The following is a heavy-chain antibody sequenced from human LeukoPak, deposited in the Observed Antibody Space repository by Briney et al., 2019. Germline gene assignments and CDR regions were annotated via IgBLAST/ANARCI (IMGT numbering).Heavy chain of an antibody. Sequence: SQTLSLTCTVSGGSISSGSYYWSWIRQPAGKGLEWIGRIYTSGSTNYNPSLKSRVTISVDTSKNQFSLKLSSVTAADTAVYYCAREDRYSSSSSYYYYYYMDVWGKGTTVTVSS. CDR1: GGSISSGSYY. J-gene: IGHJ6*03. CDR3: AREDRYSSSSSYYYYYYMDV. V-gene: IGHV4-61*02. CDR2: IYTSGST. D-gene: IGHD6-6*01.